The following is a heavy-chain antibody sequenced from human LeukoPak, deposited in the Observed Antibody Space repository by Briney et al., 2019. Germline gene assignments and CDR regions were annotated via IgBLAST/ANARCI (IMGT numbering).Heavy chain of an antibody. CDR1: GLTFSSYA. CDR3: AKVGYYYGSGSLFDY. V-gene: IGHV3-23*01. D-gene: IGHD3-10*01. Sequence: GGSLRLSCAASGLTFSSYAMSWVRQAPGKGLEWVSVISGGGGFTYYADSVKDRFTISRDNSRNTLYLQMNSLRAEDTAVYYCAKVGYYYGSGSLFDYWGQGTLVTVSS. CDR2: ISGGGGFT. J-gene: IGHJ4*02.